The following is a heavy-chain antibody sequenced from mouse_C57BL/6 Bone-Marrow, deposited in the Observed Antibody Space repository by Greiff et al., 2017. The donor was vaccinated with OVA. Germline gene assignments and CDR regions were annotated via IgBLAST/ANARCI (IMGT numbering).Heavy chain of an antibody. J-gene: IGHJ2*01. V-gene: IGHV1-80*01. CDR1: GYAFSSYW. CDR3: ARRGYAPLDY. D-gene: IGHD2-2*01. CDR2: IYPGDGDT. Sequence: LVESGAELVKPGASVKISCKASGYAFSSYWMNWVKQRPGKGLEWIGQIYPGDGDTNYNGKFKGKATLTADKSSSTAYMQLSSLTSEDSAVYFCARRGYAPLDYWGQGTTLTVSS.